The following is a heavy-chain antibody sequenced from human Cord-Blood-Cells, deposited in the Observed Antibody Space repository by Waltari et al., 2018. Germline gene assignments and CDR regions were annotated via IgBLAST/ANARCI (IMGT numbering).Heavy chain of an antibody. CDR1: GFTFSSYW. D-gene: IGHD7-27*01. CDR3: ARGGGFNWGPDAFDI. V-gene: IGHV3-74*01. Sequence: EVQLVESGGGLVQPGGSLRLSCAASGFTFSSYWMHWVRQALGKGLVWVSRINGDGGSKSYADSVKGRFTISRDNAKNTLYLQMNNLRAEGTAVYYCARGGGFNWGPDAFDIWGQGTMVTVSS. CDR2: INGDGGSK. J-gene: IGHJ3*02.